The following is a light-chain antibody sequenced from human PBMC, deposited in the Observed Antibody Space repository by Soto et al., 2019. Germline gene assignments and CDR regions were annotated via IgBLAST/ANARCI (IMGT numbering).Light chain of an antibody. CDR2: GAS. CDR3: LRYNDWPEYT. J-gene: IGKJ2*01. CDR1: QSIGNS. V-gene: IGKV3-15*01. Sequence: VMTQSPATLSVSPGEGATLSCRPSQSIGNSLAWYQQKPGQAPRLLIYGASTRVTGIPARFSGSGSGADFTLTIASLQSEDFAVYYCLRYNDWPEYTFGQGTKLEIK.